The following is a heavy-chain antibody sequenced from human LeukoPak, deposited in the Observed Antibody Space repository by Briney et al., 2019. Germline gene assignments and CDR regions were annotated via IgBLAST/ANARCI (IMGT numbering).Heavy chain of an antibody. Sequence: GESLKISCQGFGYPFTTSWIGWGRQLPGKGLEWTAIIYAGNSDAKYSPSFQGQVSISTDRSISTAYLHWSSLKAADTAIYYCAIINCPDGRVYWGQGTLVTVSS. V-gene: IGHV5-51*01. D-gene: IGHD5-24*01. CDR3: AIINCPDGRVY. CDR1: GYPFTTSW. J-gene: IGHJ4*02. CDR2: IYAGNSDA.